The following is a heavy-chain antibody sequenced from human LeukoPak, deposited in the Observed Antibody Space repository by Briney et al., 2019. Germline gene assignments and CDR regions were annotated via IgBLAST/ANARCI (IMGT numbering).Heavy chain of an antibody. J-gene: IGHJ5*02. CDR1: GGSFSGYY. CDR2: INHSGST. CDR3: ARVAATTTRNWFDP. Sequence: PSETLSLTCAVYGGSFSGYYWSWIRQPPGKGLEWIGEINHSGSTNYSPSLKSRVTISVDTSKNQFSLKLSSVTAADTAVYYCARVAATTTRNWFDPWGQGTLVTVSS. D-gene: IGHD6-6*01. V-gene: IGHV4-34*01.